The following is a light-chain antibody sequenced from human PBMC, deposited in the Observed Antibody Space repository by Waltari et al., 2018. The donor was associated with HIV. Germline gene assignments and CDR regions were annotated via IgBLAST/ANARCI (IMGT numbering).Light chain of an antibody. V-gene: IGLV3-21*02. J-gene: IGLJ1*01. CDR1: DIGSQS. Sequence: SYVLTQSPSVPVAPGQTARITCGGHDIGSQSVQWYQQKPGQAPVLVVYDDRDRPSGIPERFSGSNFGSTATLTISRVEAGDEADYYCQVWHRDSEHYVFGTGTKVTVL. CDR3: QVWHRDSEHYV. CDR2: DDR.